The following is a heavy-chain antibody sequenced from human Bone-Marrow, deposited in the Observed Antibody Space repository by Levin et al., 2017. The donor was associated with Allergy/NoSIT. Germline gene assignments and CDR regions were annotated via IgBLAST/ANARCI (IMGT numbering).Heavy chain of an antibody. CDR1: GFTFSSYG. CDR3: ARDLRSSSWYGFHY. J-gene: IGHJ4*02. D-gene: IGHD6-13*01. V-gene: IGHV3-33*01. CDR2: IWYDGSNK. Sequence: GGSLRLSCAASGFTFSSYGMHWVRQAPGKGLEWVAVIWYDGSNKYYADSVKGRFTISRDNSKNTLYLQMNSLRAEDTAVYYCARDLRSSSWYGFHYWGQGTLVTVSS.